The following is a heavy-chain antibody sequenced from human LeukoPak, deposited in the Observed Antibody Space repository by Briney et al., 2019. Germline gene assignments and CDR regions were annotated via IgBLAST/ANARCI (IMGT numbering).Heavy chain of an antibody. V-gene: IGHV1-18*01. D-gene: IGHD2-15*01. CDR2: ISAYNGNT. Sequence: ASVKVSCKASGYTFTSYGISWVRQAPGQGLEWMGWISAYNGNTNYAQKLQGRVTMTTDTSTSTAYMELRSLRSDDTAVYYCARDGYCSGGSCYPPERFYYYYGMDVRGQGTTVTVSS. CDR1: GYTFTSYG. CDR3: ARDGYCSGGSCYPPERFYYYYGMDV. J-gene: IGHJ6*02.